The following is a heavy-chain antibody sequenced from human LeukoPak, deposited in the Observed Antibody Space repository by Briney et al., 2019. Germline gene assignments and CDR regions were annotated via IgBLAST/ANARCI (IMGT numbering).Heavy chain of an antibody. V-gene: IGHV3-23*01. Sequence: GGSLRLSCAASEFTFSTYGMSWVRQAPVKGLEWVSLISASGGSTYYADSVKGRFTISRDNSKNTLYLQMNSLRAEDTALYYCAKVPSGYYFDYWGQGTLVTVSS. CDR1: EFTFSTYG. J-gene: IGHJ4*02. D-gene: IGHD3-22*01. CDR2: ISASGGST. CDR3: AKVPSGYYFDY.